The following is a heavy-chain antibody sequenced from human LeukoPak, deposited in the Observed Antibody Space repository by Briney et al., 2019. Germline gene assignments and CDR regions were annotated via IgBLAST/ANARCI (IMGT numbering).Heavy chain of an antibody. CDR1: GFTFSNFL. CDR2: ISGSGGDT. Sequence: PGGSLRLSCAASGFTFSNFLMTWVRQAPGKGPEWVSAISGSGGDTYYADSVKGRFTISRDNSKNTLYLQMNSLRAEDTAVYYCARDKRGDYWGQGTLVTVSS. CDR3: ARDKRGDY. V-gene: IGHV3-23*01. J-gene: IGHJ4*02.